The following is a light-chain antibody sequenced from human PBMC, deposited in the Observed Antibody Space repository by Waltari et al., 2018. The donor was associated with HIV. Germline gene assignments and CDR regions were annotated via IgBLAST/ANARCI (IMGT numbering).Light chain of an antibody. CDR2: DVS. Sequence: QSALTQPASVSGSPGPSITISCTGPSSDAGGYNYVSWYQQPPGKAPKLMIYDVSKRPSGVSNRFSGSKSGNTASLTISGLQAEDEADYYCCSYAGSSTLGVFGGGTKLTVL. CDR3: CSYAGSSTLGV. CDR1: SSDAGGYNY. J-gene: IGLJ2*01. V-gene: IGLV2-23*02.